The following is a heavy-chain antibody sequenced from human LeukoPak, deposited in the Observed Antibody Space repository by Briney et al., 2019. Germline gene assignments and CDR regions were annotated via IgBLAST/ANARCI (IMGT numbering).Heavy chain of an antibody. J-gene: IGHJ4*02. Sequence: PGGSLRLSCAASGFTFSSYSMSWIRQAPGKGLEWVSAISGNGGNTYYADSMKGRFTISRDNSKNILYLQMSSLRAEDTAIYYCTKKSPYGGRDSWGQGTLVTVSS. D-gene: IGHD4/OR15-4a*01. V-gene: IGHV3-23*01. CDR1: GFTFSSYS. CDR3: TKKSPYGGRDS. CDR2: ISGNGGNT.